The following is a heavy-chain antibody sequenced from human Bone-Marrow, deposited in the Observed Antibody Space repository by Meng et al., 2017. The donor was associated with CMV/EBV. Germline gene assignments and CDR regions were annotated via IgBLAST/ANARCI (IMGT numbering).Heavy chain of an antibody. V-gene: IGHV3-13*01. Sequence: GGSLRLSCAASGFTFSSYDMHWVRQATGKGLEWVSAIGTAGDTYYPGSVKGRFTISRENAKNSLYLQMNSLRAGDTAVYYCAREWRLYGMDVWGQGTKVTVSS. CDR1: GFTFSSYD. D-gene: IGHD4-11*01. J-gene: IGHJ6*02. CDR2: IGTAGDT. CDR3: AREWRLYGMDV.